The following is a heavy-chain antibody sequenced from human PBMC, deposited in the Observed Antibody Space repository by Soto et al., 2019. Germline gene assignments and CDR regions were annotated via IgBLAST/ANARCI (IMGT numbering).Heavy chain of an antibody. CDR3: ATKVRVKNYYYYGMDT. CDR1: GFTFSDSW. CDR2: IKPDESEK. D-gene: IGHD2-21*01. J-gene: IGHJ6*02. V-gene: IGHV3-7*01. Sequence: EVQLVESGGGLVQPGGSLRLSCTASGFTFSDSWMTWVRQAPGKGLEWVARIKPDESEKKYADSLKGRFTISRDNSKNTLFLNMNRLRSEDTAVYYCATKVRVKNYYYYGMDTWGQGTMVTVSS.